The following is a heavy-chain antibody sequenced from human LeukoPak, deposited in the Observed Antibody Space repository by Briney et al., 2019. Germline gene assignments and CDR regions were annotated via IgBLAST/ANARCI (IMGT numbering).Heavy chain of an antibody. D-gene: IGHD1-1*01. CDR1: GFTLSSYA. J-gene: IGHJ4*02. V-gene: IGHV3-23*01. CDR3: ATAWNGWYFDY. CDR2: ISGSGGST. Sequence: PGGSLRLSCAASGFTLSSYAMSWVCQAPGRGLEWVSGISGSGGSTYYADSVRGRFTISRDNFQNTLYLQMNSLRAEDTAVYYCATAWNGWYFDYWGQGTLVTVSS.